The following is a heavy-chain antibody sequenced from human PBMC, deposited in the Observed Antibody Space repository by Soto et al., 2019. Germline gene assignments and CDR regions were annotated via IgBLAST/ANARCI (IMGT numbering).Heavy chain of an antibody. CDR1: GFTFSSYA. CDR3: AKDFPGGYGGSVDY. D-gene: IGHD3-10*01. Sequence: EVQLLESGGGLVQPGGSLRLSCAASGFTFSSYAMSWVRQAPGKGLEWVSAISGSGGSTYYADSVKGRFTISRDNSKNTLYPQMNSLRAGDTAVYYCAKDFPGGYGGSVDYWGQGTLVTVSS. J-gene: IGHJ4*02. CDR2: ISGSGGST. V-gene: IGHV3-23*01.